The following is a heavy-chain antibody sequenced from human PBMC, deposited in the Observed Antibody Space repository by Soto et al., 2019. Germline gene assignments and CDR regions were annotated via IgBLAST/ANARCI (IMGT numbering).Heavy chain of an antibody. Sequence: SETLSLTCTVSGDSISTPHYYWSWIRQPPGKGLEWIGYIYYSGSTYYNPSLKSRVTISVDTSKNQFSLKLSSVTAADTAVYYCARGGILGYCSGGSVYYDLDPHYYVMYFWAQRTTVPGSS. CDR3: ARGGILGYCSGGSVYYDLDPHYYVMYF. CDR2: IYYSGST. CDR1: GDSISTPHYY. V-gene: IGHV4-30-4*01. D-gene: IGHD2-15*01. J-gene: IGHJ6*02.